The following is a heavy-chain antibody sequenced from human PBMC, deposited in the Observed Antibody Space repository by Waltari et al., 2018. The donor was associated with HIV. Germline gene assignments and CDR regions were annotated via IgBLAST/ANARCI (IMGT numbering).Heavy chain of an antibody. CDR3: ARVGILGYFDY. Sequence: QVQLVQSGAEVKKPGASVKVSCKASGYTFTSYYMHWVRQAPGQGLEWMGIINPSGGSKSYAQKFQGRVTMTRDTSTSTVYMELSSLRSEDTAVYYCARVGILGYFDYWGQGTLVTVSS. V-gene: IGHV1-46*01. CDR2: INPSGGSK. D-gene: IGHD1-26*01. J-gene: IGHJ4*02. CDR1: GYTFTSYY.